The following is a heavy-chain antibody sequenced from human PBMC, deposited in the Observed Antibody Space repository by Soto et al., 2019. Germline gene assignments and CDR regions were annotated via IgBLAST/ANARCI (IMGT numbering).Heavy chain of an antibody. J-gene: IGHJ3*01. CDR1: GDSISSPKW. V-gene: IGHV4-4*02. CDR3: AYSSGWYRHDV. Sequence: QVQLQESRPGLVKPSGTLSLTCAVSGDSISSPKWWTWLRQPPGKGLEWIGDLIHSGTTNYNPSLKSRVILSVDKSQNQFSLSLTSVTAADTAIYYCAYSSGWYRHDVWGQGTSVTVSS. D-gene: IGHD6-19*01. CDR2: LIHSGTT.